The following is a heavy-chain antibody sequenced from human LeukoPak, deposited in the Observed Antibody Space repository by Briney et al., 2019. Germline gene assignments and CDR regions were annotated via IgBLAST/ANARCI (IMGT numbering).Heavy chain of an antibody. V-gene: IGHV3-15*01. D-gene: IGHD4-17*01. J-gene: IGHJ3*02. CDR3: TTTTVTTWDAFDI. CDR2: IKSNTDGATT. Sequence: GGSLRLSCAASGFTFSNAWMSWVRQAPGEGLEWVGRIKSNTDGATTDYAAPVKGRFTISRDDSKNTLYLQMNSLKTGDTAVYYCTTTTVTTWDAFDIWGQGTMVTVSS. CDR1: GFTFSNAW.